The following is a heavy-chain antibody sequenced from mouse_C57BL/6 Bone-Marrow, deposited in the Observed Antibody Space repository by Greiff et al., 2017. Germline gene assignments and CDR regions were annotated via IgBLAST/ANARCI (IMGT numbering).Heavy chain of an antibody. D-gene: IGHD1-1*01. CDR2: IYPRSDNT. Sequence: QVQLQQSGAELARPGASVKLSCKASGYTFTSYGISWVKQRTGQGLEWIGEIYPRSDNTYYNEKFKGKATLTADKASSTAYMELRSLTSEDSAVYFCARSCYGSSYAMGYWGQGTSVTVSS. J-gene: IGHJ4*01. V-gene: IGHV1-81*01. CDR1: GYTFTSYG. CDR3: ARSCYGSSYAMGY.